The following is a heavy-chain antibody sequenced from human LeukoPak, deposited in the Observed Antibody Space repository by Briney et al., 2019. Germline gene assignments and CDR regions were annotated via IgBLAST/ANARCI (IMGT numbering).Heavy chain of an antibody. CDR3: ARLLVGGQDYFDY. Sequence: RGESLKISRKGSGYSFTNYWFSWVRQVPGKGLEWMGRIDPTDSYSNYSRFLEGQVTLSADQSIRTAYLQWTNLEASETGMYYCARLLVGGQDYFDYWGQGTLVTVSS. J-gene: IGHJ4*02. D-gene: IGHD2-15*01. CDR2: IDPTDSYS. V-gene: IGHV5-10-1*04. CDR1: GYSFTNYW.